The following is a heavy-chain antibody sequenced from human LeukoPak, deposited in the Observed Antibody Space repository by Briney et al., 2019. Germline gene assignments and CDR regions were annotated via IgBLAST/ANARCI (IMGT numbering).Heavy chain of an antibody. CDR1: GFTFDDYA. D-gene: IGHD4-23*01. CDR2: ISWDGGST. Sequence: PGGSLRLSCAASGFTFDDYAMHWVRQAPGKGLEWVSLISWDGGSTYYADSVKGRFTISRDNSKNSLYLQMNSLRAEDTALYYCAKDKGGYGGLAFDIWGQGTMVTVSS. CDR3: AKDKGGYGGLAFDI. V-gene: IGHV3-43D*03. J-gene: IGHJ3*02.